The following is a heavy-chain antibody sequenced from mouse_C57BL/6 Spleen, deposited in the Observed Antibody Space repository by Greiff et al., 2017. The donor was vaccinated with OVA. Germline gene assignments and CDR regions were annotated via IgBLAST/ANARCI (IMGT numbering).Heavy chain of an antibody. CDR1: GYTFTSYW. V-gene: IGHV1-72*01. D-gene: IGHD1-1*01. CDR2: IDPNSGGT. CDR3: ARSGSSPYWYFDV. Sequence: QVPLQQPGAELVKPGASVKLSCKASGYTFTSYWLHCVKPRPGRGLEWICRIDPNSGGTTYNENFQSKATLTVDKPSSKAYMQLSSLTSEDSAVYYGARSGSSPYWYFDVWGTGTTVTVSS. J-gene: IGHJ1*03.